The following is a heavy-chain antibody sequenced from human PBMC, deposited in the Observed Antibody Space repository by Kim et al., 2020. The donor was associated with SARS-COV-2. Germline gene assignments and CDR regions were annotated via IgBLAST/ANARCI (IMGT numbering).Heavy chain of an antibody. J-gene: IGHJ4*02. V-gene: IGHV1-2*02. Sequence: AQKFQGRVTMTRDTSISTAYMELSRLRSDDTAVYYCARELRVGAIGVGGYWGQGTLVTVSS. CDR3: ARELRVGAIGVGGY. D-gene: IGHD1-26*01.